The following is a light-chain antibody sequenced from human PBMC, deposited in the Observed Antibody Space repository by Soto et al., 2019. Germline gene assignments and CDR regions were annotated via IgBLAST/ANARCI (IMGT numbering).Light chain of an antibody. CDR3: QHYGSSRT. CDR1: QSVSSN. J-gene: IGKJ1*01. V-gene: IGKV3-20*01. CDR2: GAS. Sequence: ESVLTQSPGTLSLSRGERATRSCRASQSVSSNLAWYQQKPGQAPRLLIYGASTRATGIPARFSGSGSGTDFTLTISRLEPEDFAVYYCQHYGSSRTFGQGTKVDIK.